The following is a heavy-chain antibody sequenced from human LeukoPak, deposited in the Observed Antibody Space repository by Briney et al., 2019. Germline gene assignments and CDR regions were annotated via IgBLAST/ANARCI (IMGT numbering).Heavy chain of an antibody. Sequence: SETLSLTCTVSGGSISSSSYYWGWIRQPPGKGLEWIGSIYYSGSTYYNPSLKSRVTISVDTSKNQFSLKLSSVTAADTAVYYCARGHEDFDWLLYFGAVGAFDIWGQGTMVTVSS. CDR2: IYYSGST. J-gene: IGHJ3*02. CDR3: ARGHEDFDWLLYFGAVGAFDI. V-gene: IGHV4-39*01. CDR1: GGSISSSSYY. D-gene: IGHD3-9*01.